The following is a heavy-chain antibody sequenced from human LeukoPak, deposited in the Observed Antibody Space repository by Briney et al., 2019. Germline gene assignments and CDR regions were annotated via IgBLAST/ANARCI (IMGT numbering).Heavy chain of an antibody. J-gene: IGHJ4*02. Sequence: ASVKVSCKASGYTFTGYYMHWVRQAPGQGLEWMGRINPNSGGTNYAQKFQGRVTMTRDTFISTAYMELSRLRSDDTAVYYCATLDDYVWGSYRYNPTGSFDYWGQGTLVTVSS. CDR1: GYTFTGYY. V-gene: IGHV1-2*06. CDR3: ATLDDYVWGSYRYNPTGSFDY. D-gene: IGHD3-16*02. CDR2: INPNSGGT.